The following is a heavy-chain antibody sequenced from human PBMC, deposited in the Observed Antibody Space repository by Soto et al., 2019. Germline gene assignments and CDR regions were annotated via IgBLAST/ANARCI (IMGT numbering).Heavy chain of an antibody. CDR1: GGFISSYY. CDR2: IYYSGST. J-gene: IGHJ6*03. CDR3: ARRPSRFYYYLMDV. Sequence: QVQLQESGPGLVKPSETLSLTCTVSGGFISSYYWSWIRQPPGKGLEWIGYIYYSGSTNYNPSLKSRVTISVDTSKNQFSLKMSSVTAADTAVYYCARRPSRFYYYLMDVWGKGTTVTVSS. V-gene: IGHV4-59*08.